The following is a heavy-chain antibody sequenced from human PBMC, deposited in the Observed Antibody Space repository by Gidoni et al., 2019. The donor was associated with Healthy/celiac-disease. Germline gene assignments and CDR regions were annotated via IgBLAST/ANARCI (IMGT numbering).Heavy chain of an antibody. CDR1: RFTFRSYA. CDR2: ISYDGSNK. J-gene: IGHJ6*02. D-gene: IGHD6-19*01. Sequence: QVQLVVSGGGVVQPGRSLRLSCAASRFTFRSYALHWVRQAPGKGLEWVAVISYDGSNKYYADSVKGRFTISRDNSKNTLYLQMNSLRAEDTAVYYCARALYSGSSGWYVESYYYYYGMDVWGQGTTVTVSS. CDR3: ARALYSGSSGWYVESYYYYYGMDV. V-gene: IGHV3-30-3*01.